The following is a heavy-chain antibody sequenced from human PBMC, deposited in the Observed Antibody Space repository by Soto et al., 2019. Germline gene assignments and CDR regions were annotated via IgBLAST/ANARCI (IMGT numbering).Heavy chain of an antibody. D-gene: IGHD4-17*01. V-gene: IGHV4-59*01. J-gene: IGHJ4*02. CDR1: GDSISGYY. Sequence: SETLSLPCTVSGDSISGYYWSWARQPPGKGLEWIGFIYYSGSTNYNPSLKSRVTISVDASKNQFSLKLSSVTAADTAVYYCARGRTTVVTFFDYWGQGTLVTVSS. CDR2: IYYSGST. CDR3: ARGRTTVVTFFDY.